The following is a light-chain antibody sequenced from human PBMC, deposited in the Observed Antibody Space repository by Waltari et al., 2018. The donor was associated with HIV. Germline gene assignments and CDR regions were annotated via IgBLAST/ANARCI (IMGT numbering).Light chain of an antibody. CDR1: QSISSY. V-gene: IGKV1-39*01. CDR2: AAS. CDR3: QQSYSTPVT. Sequence: DIQMTQSPSSLSASVGDRVTITCRASQSISSYLNWYQQKPGKAPKVLIYAASSLQSGVPSRVSGSGSGTDFTLTISSLQPEDFATYYCQQSYSTPVTFGGGTKVEIK. J-gene: IGKJ4*02.